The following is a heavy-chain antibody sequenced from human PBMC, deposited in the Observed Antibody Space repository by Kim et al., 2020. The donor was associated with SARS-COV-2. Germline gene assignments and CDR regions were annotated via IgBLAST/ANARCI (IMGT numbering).Heavy chain of an antibody. CDR3: SRGMFNDGFDV. V-gene: IGHV3-74*03. CDR2: ISPSGTTT. Sequence: GGSLRLACAASGFRLTAYGRNWVRQAPGTGLGWFSRISPSGTTTQYAESVRGRFTMSRDNAENTLHLQMNRLRGEDTAVYYCSRGMFNDGFDVWGKGTTVTVSS. CDR1: GFRLTAYG. J-gene: IGHJ6*04. D-gene: IGHD1-1*01.